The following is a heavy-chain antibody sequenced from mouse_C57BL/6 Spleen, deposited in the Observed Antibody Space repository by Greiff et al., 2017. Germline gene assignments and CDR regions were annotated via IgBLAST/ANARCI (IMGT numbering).Heavy chain of an antibody. J-gene: IGHJ4*01. Sequence: EVQVVESGEGLVKPGGSLKLSCAASGFTFSSYAMSWVRQTPEKRLEWVAYISSGGDYIYYADTVKGLFTISRDNARNTLYLQMSSLKSEDTAMYYCTRDGYYVGYYAMDYWGQGTSVTVSS. CDR2: ISSGGDYI. D-gene: IGHD2-3*01. V-gene: IGHV5-9-1*02. CDR1: GFTFSSYA. CDR3: TRDGYYVGYYAMDY.